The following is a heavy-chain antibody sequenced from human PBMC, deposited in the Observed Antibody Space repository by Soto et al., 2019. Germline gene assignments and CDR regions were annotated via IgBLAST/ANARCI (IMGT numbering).Heavy chain of an antibody. V-gene: IGHV3-23*01. J-gene: IGHJ4*02. CDR3: AKDPRGDYYFDY. D-gene: IGHD4-17*01. CDR2: ISGSGGST. Sequence: GSLRLSCAASGFTFSSYAMSWVRQAPGKGLEWVSAISGSGGSTYYADSVKGRFTISRDNSKNTLYLQMNSLRAEDTAVYYCAKDPRGDYYFDYWGQGTLVTVSS. CDR1: GFTFSSYA.